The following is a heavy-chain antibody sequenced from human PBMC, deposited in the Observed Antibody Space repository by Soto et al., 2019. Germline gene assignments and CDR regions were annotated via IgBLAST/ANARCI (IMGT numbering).Heavy chain of an antibody. V-gene: IGHV3-23*01. CDR1: GFTFSSYA. CDR2: ISGGGGVST. D-gene: IGHD3-10*01. Sequence: GGSLRLSCAASGFTFSSYAMTWVRQAPGKGLEWISGISGGGGVSTYYADSVKGRFTISRDNSMNTLYLQMNRLRAEDTAVYYCAKDAISMVRGVNNWFDPWGQGTLVTVSS. CDR3: AKDAISMVRGVNNWFDP. J-gene: IGHJ5*02.